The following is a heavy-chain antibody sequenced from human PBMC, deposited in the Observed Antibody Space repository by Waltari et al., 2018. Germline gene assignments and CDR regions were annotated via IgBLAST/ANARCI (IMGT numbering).Heavy chain of an antibody. D-gene: IGHD3-10*01. CDR2: IDPEDGET. V-gene: IGHV1-69-2*01. J-gene: IGHJ4*02. Sequence: EVELEQSGAEVKKPGAIVKISCKASGSTFMSHFMHWVQQAPGKGLVWMGRIDPEDGETVYSEKFQGRVTITADTSTDTAYMELSSLTSGDTAVYYCAPLPGGSGQTFDYWGQGTLVTVSS. CDR1: GSTFMSHF. CDR3: APLPGGSGQTFDY.